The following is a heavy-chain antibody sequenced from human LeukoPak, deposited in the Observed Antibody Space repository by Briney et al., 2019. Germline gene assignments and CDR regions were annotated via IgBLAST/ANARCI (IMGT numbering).Heavy chain of an antibody. J-gene: IGHJ6*02. CDR1: GYTFTSYG. Sequence: ASVTVSCMASGYTFTSYGISWVRQAPGKGLEWMGWISAYNGNTNYAQKLQGRVTMTTDTSTSTAYMELRSLRSDDTAVYYCARDRPNYYGSGPDYYGMDVWGQGTTVTVSS. V-gene: IGHV1-18*01. CDR2: ISAYNGNT. CDR3: ARDRPNYYGSGPDYYGMDV. D-gene: IGHD3-10*01.